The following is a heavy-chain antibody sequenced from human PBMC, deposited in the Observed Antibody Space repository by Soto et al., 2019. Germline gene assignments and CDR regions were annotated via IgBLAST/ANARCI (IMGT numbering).Heavy chain of an antibody. J-gene: IGHJ6*02. CDR2: ISSSSSYI. CDR1: GFTFSSYS. D-gene: IGHD2-15*01. Sequence: GGSLRLSCAASGFTFSSYSMNWVRQAPGKGLEWVSSISSSSSYIYYADSVKGRFTISRDNAKNSLYLQMNSLRAEDTAVYYCARDLRYCSGGSCYPRSHYGMDVWGQGTTVTVSS. CDR3: ARDLRYCSGGSCYPRSHYGMDV. V-gene: IGHV3-21*01.